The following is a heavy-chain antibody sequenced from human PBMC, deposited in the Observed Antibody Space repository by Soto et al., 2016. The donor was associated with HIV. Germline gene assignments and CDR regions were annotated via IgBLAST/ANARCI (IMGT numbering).Heavy chain of an antibody. V-gene: IGHV3-11*05. Sequence: QVQLVESGGGLVKPGGSLRLSCAASGFTFSDYYMSWIRQAPGKGLEWVSYISSSSSYTNYADSVKGRFTISRDNAKNSLYLQMNSLRAEDTAVYYCARDGITTPYYYDSSGYQTSLSDAFDIWAKGQWSPSLQ. CDR3: ARDGITTPYYYDSSGYQTSLSDAFDI. CDR2: ISSSSSYT. J-gene: IGHJ3*02. D-gene: IGHD3-22*01. CDR1: GFTFSDYY.